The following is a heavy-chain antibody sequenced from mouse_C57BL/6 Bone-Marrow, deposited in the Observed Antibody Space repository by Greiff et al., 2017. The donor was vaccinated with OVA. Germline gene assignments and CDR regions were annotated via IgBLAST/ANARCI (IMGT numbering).Heavy chain of an antibody. Sequence: QVQLQQPGAELVRPGSSVKLSCKASGYTFTSYWMHWVKQRPIQGLEWIGNIDPSDSGTHYNQKFKDKATLTVDKSSSTAYMQLSSLTSEDSAVYYCARPYYYGSSRYWYFDVWGTGTTVTVSS. CDR2: IDPSDSGT. V-gene: IGHV1-52*01. D-gene: IGHD1-1*01. J-gene: IGHJ1*03. CDR3: ARPYYYGSSRYWYFDV. CDR1: GYTFTSYW.